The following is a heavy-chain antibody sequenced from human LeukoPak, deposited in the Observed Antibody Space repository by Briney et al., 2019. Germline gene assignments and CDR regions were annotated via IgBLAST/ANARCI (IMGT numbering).Heavy chain of an antibody. J-gene: IGHJ4*02. CDR1: GGSISSGGYY. D-gene: IGHD6-13*01. V-gene: IGHV4-31*03. CDR2: IYYSGST. Sequence: SETLSLTCTVSGGSISSGGYYWSWIRQHPGKGLEWIGYIYYSGSTYYNPSLKSRVTISVDTSKNQFSLKLSSVTAADTAVYYCARGPWTSGYSSSWYGYYFDYWGQGTLVTVSS. CDR3: ARGPWTSGYSSSWYGYYFDY.